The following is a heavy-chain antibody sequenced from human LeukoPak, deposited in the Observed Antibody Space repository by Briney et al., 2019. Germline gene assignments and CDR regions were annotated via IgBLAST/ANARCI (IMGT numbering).Heavy chain of an antibody. CDR2: IYTSGSI. V-gene: IGHV4-61*02. J-gene: IGHJ3*02. D-gene: IGHD6-13*01. CDR1: GGSISSGSYY. Sequence: PSETLSLTCTVSGGSISSGSYYWSWIRQLAGKGLEWIRRIYTSGSINYNPSLKSRVTISVDTSKNQFSLKLSSVTAADTAVYYCARDVSPRYSSSWYKDAFDIWGQGTMVTVSS. CDR3: ARDVSPRYSSSWYKDAFDI.